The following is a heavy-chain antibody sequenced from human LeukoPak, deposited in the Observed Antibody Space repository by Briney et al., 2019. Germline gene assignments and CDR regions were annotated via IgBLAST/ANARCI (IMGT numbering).Heavy chain of an antibody. CDR1: GFTFSTYW. V-gene: IGHV3-7*01. J-gene: IGHJ4*02. D-gene: IGHD1-26*01. CDR3: ARDLPTGTYRAYFDN. CDR2: IKQDGSEK. Sequence: GGSLRLSCAASGFTFSTYWMSWVRQAPGKGLEWVANIKQDGSEKYYVDSVKGRFTISRDNAENSLYLQMNSLRAEDTAVYYCARDLPTGTYRAYFDNWGQGTLVT.